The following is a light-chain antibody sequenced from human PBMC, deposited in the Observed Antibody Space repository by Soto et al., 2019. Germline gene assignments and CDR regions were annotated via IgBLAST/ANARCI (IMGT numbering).Light chain of an antibody. CDR2: EVS. CDR1: SSDVGGYNY. V-gene: IGLV2-8*01. J-gene: IGLJ2*01. Sequence: QSALTQPPSASGSPGQSVPISCTGTSSDVGGYNYVSWYQQHPGKAPKLMIYEVSKRPSGVPDRFSGSKSGNTASLTVSGLQAEDEADYYCSSYAGSNLVVFGGGTKLTVL. CDR3: SSYAGSNLVV.